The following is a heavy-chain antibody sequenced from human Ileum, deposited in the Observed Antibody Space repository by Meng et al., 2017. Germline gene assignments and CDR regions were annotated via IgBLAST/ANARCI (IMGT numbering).Heavy chain of an antibody. Sequence: QAQLQESGPGPVKPPATLSLTCAVSGGSISNGKWWSWVRQPPGKWLEWIGEISQSGTTNYYPSLNSRVSISLDKANNHLSLTLTSVTAADTAVYYCATYGSGFTPPLDPWGQGILVTVSS. D-gene: IGHD3-10*01. J-gene: IGHJ5*02. CDR3: ATYGSGFTPPLDP. CDR2: ISQSGTT. CDR1: GGSISNGKW. V-gene: IGHV4-4*03.